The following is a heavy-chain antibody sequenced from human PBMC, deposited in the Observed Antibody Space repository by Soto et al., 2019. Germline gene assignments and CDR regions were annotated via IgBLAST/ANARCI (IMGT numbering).Heavy chain of an antibody. CDR1: GYTFSNQW. CDR3: ARRTGATFPYCGMDV. CDR2: VDPSDSYT. V-gene: IGHV5-10-1*01. J-gene: IGHJ6*02. Sequence: PGESLKISCETSGYTFSNQWISWVRQMPGKGLEWMGRVDPSDSYTHYSPAFLGDVTISVDKAINTAYLQWSSLKSSDTAIYYCARRTGATFPYCGMDVWSQGTTVTVSS. D-gene: IGHD2-15*01.